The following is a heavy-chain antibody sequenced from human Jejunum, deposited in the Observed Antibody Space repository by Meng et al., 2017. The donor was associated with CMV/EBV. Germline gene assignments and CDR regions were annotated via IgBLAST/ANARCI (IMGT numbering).Heavy chain of an antibody. V-gene: IGHV1-69*13. CDR2: LIAVFDKT. CDR1: GDSFSTQT. D-gene: IGHD1-14*01. CDR3: ARGRRNEPLFDY. J-gene: IGHJ4*02. Sequence: VRLVQSGAEVKKPGSSGMVACKTSGDSFSTQTFSWVRQAPGQGLEWMGGLIAVFDKTKAAPRFQDRVTFTADESTSTAYMELSSLTFDDTAVYFCARGRRNEPLFDYWGQGTLVTVSS.